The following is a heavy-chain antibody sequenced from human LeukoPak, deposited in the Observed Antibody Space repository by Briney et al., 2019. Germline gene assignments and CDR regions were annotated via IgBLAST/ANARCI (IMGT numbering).Heavy chain of an antibody. CDR3: ARRLNCSGGSCYSPFDY. J-gene: IGHJ4*02. D-gene: IGHD2-15*01. Sequence: ASVKVSCKASGYTFTGYYMHWVRQAPGQGLEWMGRISPNSGGTNYAQKFQGRVTMTRDTSISTAYMELSRLRSDDTAVYYCARRLNCSGGSCYSPFDYWGQGTLVTVSS. V-gene: IGHV1-2*06. CDR2: ISPNSGGT. CDR1: GYTFTGYY.